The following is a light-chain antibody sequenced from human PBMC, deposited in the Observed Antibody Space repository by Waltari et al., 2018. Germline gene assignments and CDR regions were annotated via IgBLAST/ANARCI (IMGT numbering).Light chain of an antibody. Sequence: QSVLTQPPSASGTPGQTVTISCSGSRSNIGSNYVYWYQQLPGTAPRLLIYRNNQRPSGVPDRFSGSKSGTSASLAISGLRSEDEADYYCAAWDDTLNGLFGGGTKLTVL. CDR2: RNN. CDR1: RSNIGSNY. V-gene: IGLV1-47*01. J-gene: IGLJ2*01. CDR3: AAWDDTLNGL.